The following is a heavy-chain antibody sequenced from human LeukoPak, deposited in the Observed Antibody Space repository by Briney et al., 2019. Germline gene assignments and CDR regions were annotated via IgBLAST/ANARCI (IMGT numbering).Heavy chain of an antibody. CDR2: IIPFFDTT. J-gene: IGHJ4*02. CDR1: GGTFSSYA. CDR3: ARGEEYVWGSYRYDY. Sequence: ASVKVSCKASGGTFSSYAITWVRQAPGQGLEWMGGIIPFFDTTNYAQKFQGRVTITADKSTSTAYMELSSLRSEDTAVYYCARGEEYVWGSYRYDYWGQGTLVTVSS. V-gene: IGHV1-69*06. D-gene: IGHD3-16*02.